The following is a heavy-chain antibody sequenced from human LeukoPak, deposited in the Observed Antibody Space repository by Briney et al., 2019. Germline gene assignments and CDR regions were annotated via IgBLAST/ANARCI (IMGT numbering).Heavy chain of an antibody. Sequence: ASVKVSCKASGYSFTSYAMHWVRQAPGQRLEWLGWINTGTGDTKYSQDFQGRVTMTRDTSASTVYMDLSSLRSEDMAVYYCARALWLRENNYYMDVWGKGTTVTVSS. D-gene: IGHD5-18*01. CDR1: GYSFTSYA. CDR2: INTGTGDT. J-gene: IGHJ6*03. CDR3: ARALWLRENNYYMDV. V-gene: IGHV1-3*03.